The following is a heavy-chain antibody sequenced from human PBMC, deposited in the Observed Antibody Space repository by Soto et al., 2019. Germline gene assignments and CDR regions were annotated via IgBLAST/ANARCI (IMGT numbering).Heavy chain of an antibody. CDR2: IYWNDDK. D-gene: IGHD5-18*01. CDR3: AHRRNEDTAMVNAPMNWFDP. V-gene: IGHV2-5*01. Sequence: SGPTLVNPTQTLTLTCTFSGFSLSTSGVGVGWIRQPPGKALEWLALIYWNDDKRYSPSLKSRLTITKDTSKNQVVLTMTNMDPVDTATYYCAHRRNEDTAMVNAPMNWFDPWGQGTLVTVSS. J-gene: IGHJ5*02. CDR1: GFSLSTSGVG.